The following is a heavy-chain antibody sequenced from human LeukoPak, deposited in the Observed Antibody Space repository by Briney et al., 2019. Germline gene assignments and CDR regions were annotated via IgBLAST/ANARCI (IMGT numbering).Heavy chain of an antibody. Sequence: SETLSLTCTVSGGSISSSSYYWGWIRQPPGKGLEWIGEINHSGSTNYNPSLKSRVTISVDTSKNQFSLKLSSVTAADTAVYYCARAAPLMDVWGKGTTVTVSS. CDR2: INHSGST. V-gene: IGHV4-39*07. J-gene: IGHJ6*03. CDR1: GGSISSSSYY. CDR3: ARAAPLMDV.